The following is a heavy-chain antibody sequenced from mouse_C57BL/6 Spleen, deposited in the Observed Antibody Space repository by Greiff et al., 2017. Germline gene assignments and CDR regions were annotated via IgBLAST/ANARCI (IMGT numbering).Heavy chain of an antibody. CDR2: IHPNSGST. D-gene: IGHD1-1*01. Sequence: QVQLKQPGAELVKPGASVKLSCKASGYTFTSYWMHWVKQRPGQGLAWIGMIHPNSGSTNYNEKFKSKATLTVDKSSSTAYMQLSSLTSEDAAVYYCARCIYLYAMDYWGQGTSVTVSS. CDR1: GYTFTSYW. V-gene: IGHV1-64*01. J-gene: IGHJ4*01. CDR3: ARCIYLYAMDY.